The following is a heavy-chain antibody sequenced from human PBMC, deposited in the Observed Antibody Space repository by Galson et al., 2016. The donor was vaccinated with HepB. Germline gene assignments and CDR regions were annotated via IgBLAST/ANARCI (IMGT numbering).Heavy chain of an antibody. Sequence: TLSLTCTVSGGSVSSGDYYWSWIRHLPGKGLEWIGYIYYSGSTYYNPSLTSRIDMSVDTSKMQLSLSLHSVTAADTAVYYCASSTIRTGYHIDSWGQGSLVTVSS. V-gene: IGHV4-31*03. CDR3: ASSTIRTGYHIDS. D-gene: IGHD3/OR15-3a*01. CDR1: GGSVSSGDYY. CDR2: IYYSGST. J-gene: IGHJ4*02.